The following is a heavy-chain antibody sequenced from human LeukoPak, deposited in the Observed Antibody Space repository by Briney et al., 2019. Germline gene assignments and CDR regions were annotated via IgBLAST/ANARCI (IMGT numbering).Heavy chain of an antibody. Sequence: SETLSLTCTVSGGSISSYYWSWIRQPPGKGLEWIGYIYYSGSTNYNPSLKSRVTISVDTSKNQFSLKLGSVTAADTAVYYCARMHTRGSSWYFDYWGQGTLVTVSS. CDR2: IYYSGST. CDR1: GGSISSYY. V-gene: IGHV4-59*08. CDR3: ARMHTRGSSWYFDY. J-gene: IGHJ4*02. D-gene: IGHD6-13*01.